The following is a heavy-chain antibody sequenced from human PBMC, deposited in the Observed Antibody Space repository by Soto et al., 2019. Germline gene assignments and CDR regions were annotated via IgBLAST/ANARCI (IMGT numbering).Heavy chain of an antibody. Sequence: QVQLVESGGGVVQPGRSLRISCAASGFTFSTYAMHWVRQAPGKGLEWVAVISYDGSNKYYADSVKGRFTISRDNSKNPLYLQMNSLRAEDTAVYYCARERDVLLVPAAPYFDSWGQGTLVTVSS. J-gene: IGHJ4*02. CDR2: ISYDGSNK. CDR1: GFTFSTYA. CDR3: ARERDVLLVPAAPYFDS. V-gene: IGHV3-30-3*01. D-gene: IGHD2-2*01.